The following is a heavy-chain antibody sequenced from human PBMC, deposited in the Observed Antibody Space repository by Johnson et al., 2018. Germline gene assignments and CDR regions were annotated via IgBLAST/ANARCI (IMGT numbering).Heavy chain of an antibody. CDR3: ARHRDDIVVVVAATLDYYYGMDV. J-gene: IGHJ6*02. Sequence: VQLVESGGGLVKPGGSLRLSCAASGFTFSSYSMNWVRQAPGKGLEWVSSISSSSSYIYYADSVKGRFTLPSDNAKNSLYRQMNSLRAEDTAVYYCARHRDDIVVVVAATLDYYYGMDVWGQGTTVTVSS. D-gene: IGHD2-15*01. CDR1: GFTFSSYS. CDR2: ISSSSSYI. V-gene: IGHV3-21*01.